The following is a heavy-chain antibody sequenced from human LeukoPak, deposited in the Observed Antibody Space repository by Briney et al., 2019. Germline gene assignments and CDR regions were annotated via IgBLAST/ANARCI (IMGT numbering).Heavy chain of an antibody. J-gene: IGHJ5*02. CDR3: ARDVITIFGVVTRP. Sequence: SETLSLTCTVSGGSISSSTDYWGWIRQPPGKGLEWIGNIYNSGNTYYNPSLKSRVTISVDTSKNQFSLKLSSVTAADTAVYYCARDVITIFGVVTRPWGQGTLVTVSS. D-gene: IGHD3-3*01. CDR1: GGSISSSTDY. V-gene: IGHV4-39*07. CDR2: IYNSGNT.